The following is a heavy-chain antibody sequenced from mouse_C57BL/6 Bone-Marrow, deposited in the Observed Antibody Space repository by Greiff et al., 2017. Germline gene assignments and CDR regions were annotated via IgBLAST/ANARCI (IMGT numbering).Heavy chain of an antibody. CDR2: IDPSDSYT. V-gene: IGHV1-59*01. CDR3: ARVYYYGLRDY. J-gene: IGHJ4*01. D-gene: IGHD1-1*01. CDR1: GYTFTSYW. Sequence: QVQLKQPGAELVRPGTSVKLSCKASGYTFTSYWMHWVKQRPGQGLEWIGVIDPSDSYTNYNQKFKGKATLTVDTSSSTAYMQLSSLTSEDSAVYYCARVYYYGLRDYWGQGTSVTVSS.